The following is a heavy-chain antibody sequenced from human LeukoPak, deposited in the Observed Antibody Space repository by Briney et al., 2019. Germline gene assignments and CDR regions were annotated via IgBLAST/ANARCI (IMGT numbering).Heavy chain of an antibody. D-gene: IGHD6-13*01. CDR2: ISWNSGSI. J-gene: IGHJ4*02. Sequence: PGRSLRLSCAASGFTFDDYAMHWVRQAPGKGLEWVSGISWNSGSIGYADSVKGRFTISRDNAKNSLYLQMNSLRAEDTALYYCAKDSTWGPGVGVLAAARDDYFDYWGQGTLVTVSS. CDR3: AKDSTWGPGVGVLAAARDDYFDY. V-gene: IGHV3-9*01. CDR1: GFTFDDYA.